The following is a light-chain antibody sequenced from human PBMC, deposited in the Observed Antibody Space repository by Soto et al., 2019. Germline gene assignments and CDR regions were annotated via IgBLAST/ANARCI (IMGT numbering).Light chain of an antibody. V-gene: IGLV2-8*01. CDR3: ASHAGRGTVV. J-gene: IGLJ2*01. CDR1: SSDVGGYNH. CDR2: EVF. Sequence: QSALTQPPSASGSPGQSVTISCTGTSSDVGGYNHVSWFQQHPGKAPKLMIYEVFKRPSGVPDRFSGSRSGNTASLTVSGLQAEDEADYYCASHAGRGTVVFGGGTKLTVL.